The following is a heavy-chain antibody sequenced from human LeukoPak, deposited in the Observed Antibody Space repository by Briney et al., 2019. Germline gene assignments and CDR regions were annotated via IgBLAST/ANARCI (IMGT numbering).Heavy chain of an antibody. J-gene: IGHJ4*02. CDR2: INPNSGGT. Sequence: ASVTVSCKASGYTFTGYYMHWVRQAPGQGLEWMGWINPNSGGTNYAQKFQGRVTMTRDTSISTAYMELSRLRSDDTAVYYCAREYRERWLQFHSTHYIDYWGQGTLVTVSS. CDR3: AREYRERWLQFHSTHYIDY. V-gene: IGHV1-2*02. D-gene: IGHD5-24*01. CDR1: GYTFTGYY.